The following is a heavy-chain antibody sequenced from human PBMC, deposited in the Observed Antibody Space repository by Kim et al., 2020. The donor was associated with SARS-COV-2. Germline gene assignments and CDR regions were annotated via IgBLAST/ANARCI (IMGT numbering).Heavy chain of an antibody. CDR3: AMVRGDYYYYYGMDV. CDR2: ISAYNGNT. J-gene: IGHJ6*02. CDR1: GYTFTSYG. Sequence: ASVKVSCKASGYTFTSYGISWVRQAPGQGLEWMGWISAYNGNTNYAQKLQGRVTMTTDTSTSTAYMELRSLRSDDTAVYYCAMVRGDYYYYYGMDVWGQGTTVTVSS. D-gene: IGHD3-10*01. V-gene: IGHV1-18*01.